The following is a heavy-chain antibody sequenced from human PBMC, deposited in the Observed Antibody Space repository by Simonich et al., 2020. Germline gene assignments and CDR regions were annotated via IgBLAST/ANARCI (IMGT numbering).Heavy chain of an antibody. CDR1: GFTFSRCA. CDR2: ISGSGGST. CDR3: AKRSGVSITGTFDY. D-gene: IGHD1-7*01. Sequence: EVQLLESGGGLVQPGGSLRLSCAASGFTFSRCARSWFGQDQGKGLGGVSAISGSGGSTYYADAVKGRFTISRDNSKNTLYLQMNSLRAEDTAVYYCAKRSGVSITGTFDYWGQGTLVTVSS. V-gene: IGHV3-23*01. J-gene: IGHJ4*02.